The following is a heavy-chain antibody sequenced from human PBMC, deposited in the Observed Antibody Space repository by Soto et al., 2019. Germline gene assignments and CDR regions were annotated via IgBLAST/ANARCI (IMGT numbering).Heavy chain of an antibody. CDR3: ASTYAVAGLTDAFDI. V-gene: IGHV4-31*03. Sequence: QVQLQESGPGLVKPSQTLSLTCTVSGGSISSGGYYWSWIRQNPGKGLEWIGYIYYSGSTYYNPSLKSRVTISVDTSKNQFSLKLSSVTAADTAVYYCASTYAVAGLTDAFDIWGQGTMVTVSS. D-gene: IGHD6-19*01. CDR2: IYYSGST. J-gene: IGHJ3*02. CDR1: GGSISSGGYY.